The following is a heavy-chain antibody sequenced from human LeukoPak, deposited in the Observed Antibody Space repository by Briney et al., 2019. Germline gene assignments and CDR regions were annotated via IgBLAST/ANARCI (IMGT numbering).Heavy chain of an antibody. CDR2: IIPIFGTA. Sequence: SVKVSCKASGGTFSSYAISWVRQAPGQGLEWMGGIIPIFGTANYAQKFQGRVTITADKSTSTAYIELSSLRSEDTALYYCARDEGEQLWTSHFDYWGQGTLVTVSS. J-gene: IGHJ4*02. V-gene: IGHV1-69*06. D-gene: IGHD1/OR15-1a*01. CDR3: ARDEGEQLWTSHFDY. CDR1: GGTFSSYA.